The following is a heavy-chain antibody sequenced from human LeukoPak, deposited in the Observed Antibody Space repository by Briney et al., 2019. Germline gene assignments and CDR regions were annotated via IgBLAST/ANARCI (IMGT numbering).Heavy chain of an antibody. CDR2: ISYSGGNA. J-gene: IGHJ3*01. D-gene: IGHD3-16*02. CDR3: AKDIQLST. Sequence: GGSLRLSCAASGFTFSSYSMHWGRQAPGKGLEWVSLISYSGGNAYYADSVKGRFTISRDNSENTLSLQMNSLRVEDTARYYCAKDIQLSTWGLGTMVTVSS. CDR1: GFTFSSYS. V-gene: IGHV3-23*01.